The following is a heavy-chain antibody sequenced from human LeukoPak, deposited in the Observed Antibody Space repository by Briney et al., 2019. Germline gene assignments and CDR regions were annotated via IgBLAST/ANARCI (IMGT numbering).Heavy chain of an antibody. CDR2: IKQDGSEK. J-gene: IGHJ4*02. D-gene: IGHD7-27*01. Sequence: GGSLRLSCAASGFTFSSYWVSWVRQAPGKGLEWVANIKQDGSEKYYVDSVKGRFTISRDNSKNTLYLQMNSLRAEDTAVYYCARDKAGDCYWGQGTLVTVSS. V-gene: IGHV3-7*03. CDR3: ARDKAGDCY. CDR1: GFTFSSYW.